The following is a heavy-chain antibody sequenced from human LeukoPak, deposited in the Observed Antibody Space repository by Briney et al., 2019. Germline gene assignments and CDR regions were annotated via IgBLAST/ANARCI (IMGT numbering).Heavy chain of an antibody. Sequence: PSETLSLTCAVYGGSFSGYYWSWIRQPPGKGLEWIGEINHSGSTNYNPSLKSRVTISVDTSKNQFSLKLSSVTAADTAVYYCARVPPDDAFDIWGQGTMVTVSS. J-gene: IGHJ3*02. CDR3: ARVPPDDAFDI. CDR2: INHSGST. CDR1: GGSFSGYY. V-gene: IGHV4-34*01.